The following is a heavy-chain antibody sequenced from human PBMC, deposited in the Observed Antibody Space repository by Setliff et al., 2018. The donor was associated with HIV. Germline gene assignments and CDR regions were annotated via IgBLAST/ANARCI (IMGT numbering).Heavy chain of an antibody. CDR3: ARVRLRVPPSIFDY. J-gene: IGHJ4*02. D-gene: IGHD2-2*01. Sequence: KSSETLSLTCAVYGGSLSGHYWTWIRQPPGEGLEWIGEIYHSGIVNYNPSLQSRVTISTDTSKNQFSLRLNSVTVADTAVYYCARVRLRVPPSIFDYWGMGSLVTVSS. CDR1: GGSLSGHY. CDR2: IYHSGIV. V-gene: IGHV4-34*01.